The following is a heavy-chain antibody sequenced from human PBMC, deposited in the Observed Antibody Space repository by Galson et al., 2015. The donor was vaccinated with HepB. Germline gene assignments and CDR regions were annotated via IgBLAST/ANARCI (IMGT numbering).Heavy chain of an antibody. J-gene: IGHJ6*02. D-gene: IGHD5-24*01. CDR1: GFTFSSYD. CDR2: ISSSDNTT. CDR3: ARDDNFYYTMDV. Sequence: SLRLSCAVSGFTFSSYDMNWVRQAPGKGLQWLSYISSSDNTTYYADSVKGRFTNSRDNVKNSLYLQLNNLRAEDTAVYYCARDDNFYYTMDVWGQGTTVTVSS. V-gene: IGHV3-48*03.